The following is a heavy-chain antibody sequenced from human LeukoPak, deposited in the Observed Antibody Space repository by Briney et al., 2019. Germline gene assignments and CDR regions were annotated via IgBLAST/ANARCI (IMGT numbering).Heavy chain of an antibody. J-gene: IGHJ4*02. D-gene: IGHD5-24*01. CDR2: INSTGRVI. Sequence: GGSLRLSCAASGFTFSTYSMNWVRQAPGKGLEWGSYINSTGRVIYYPDSVKGRFTISRDNAKNSLYLQMNSLRAKDTAVYYCARDLHRDGLNWPYFDYWGQGTLVTVSS. CDR3: ARDLHRDGLNWPYFDY. V-gene: IGHV3-48*04. CDR1: GFTFSTYS.